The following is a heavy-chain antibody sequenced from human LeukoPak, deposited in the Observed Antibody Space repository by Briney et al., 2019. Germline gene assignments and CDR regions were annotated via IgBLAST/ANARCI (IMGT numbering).Heavy chain of an antibody. D-gene: IGHD1-1*01. V-gene: IGHV1-2*02. CDR3: ARSETGTTLYYYYMDV. CDR2: INPNSGGT. J-gene: IGHJ6*03. Sequence: GASVKVSCKASGYTFTGYYMHWVRQAPGQGLEWMGWINPNSGGTNYAQKFQGRVTMTRDTSISTAYMELSRLRSDDTAVYYWARSETGTTLYYYYMDVWGKGTTVTISS. CDR1: GYTFTGYY.